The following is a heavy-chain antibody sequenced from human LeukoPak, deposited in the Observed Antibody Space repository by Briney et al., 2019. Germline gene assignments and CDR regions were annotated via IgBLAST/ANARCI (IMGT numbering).Heavy chain of an antibody. V-gene: IGHV3-20*04. CDR1: GFTFSSYA. D-gene: IGHD2-2*02. Sequence: GGSLRLSCAASGFTFSSYAMSWVRHVPGKGLEWVSAINWNGGSTGDADSVRGRFTISRDNAKNSLYLQMNSLRAEDTALYYCARCSRSSTDCYSAFDIWGQGTMVTVSS. J-gene: IGHJ3*02. CDR3: ARCSRSSTDCYSAFDI. CDR2: INWNGGST.